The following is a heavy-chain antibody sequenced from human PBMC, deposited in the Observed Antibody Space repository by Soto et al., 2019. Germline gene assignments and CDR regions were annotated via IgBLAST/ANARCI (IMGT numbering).Heavy chain of an antibody. CDR1: GGYISSGGYS. CDR3: ARLPYYYDSSGYSSYYYGMDV. D-gene: IGHD3-22*01. Sequence: PSETLSLTCAVSGGYISSGGYSWSWIRQPPGKGLEWIGYIYYSGSTYYNPSLKSRVTISVDRSKDQFSLKLSSVTAADTAVYYCARLPYYYDSSGYSSYYYGMDVWGQGTTVTVSS. CDR2: IYYSGST. V-gene: IGHV4-30-2*01. J-gene: IGHJ6*02.